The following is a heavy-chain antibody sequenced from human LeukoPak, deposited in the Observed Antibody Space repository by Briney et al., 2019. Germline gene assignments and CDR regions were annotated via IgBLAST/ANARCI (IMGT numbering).Heavy chain of an antibody. V-gene: IGHV4-59*08. CDR2: IHYSGTT. CDR3: ARHTVQTLSPFDL. J-gene: IGHJ5*02. Sequence: SETLSLTCTVTNDAIKNYYWSWIRQSPGERLEWIAYIHYSGTTIYNPSLNSRVTVSLDTSKNQFFLGLDSMTAADTAIYYCARHTVQTLSPFDLWGQGTLVTVSS. D-gene: IGHD1-1*01. CDR1: NDAIKNYY.